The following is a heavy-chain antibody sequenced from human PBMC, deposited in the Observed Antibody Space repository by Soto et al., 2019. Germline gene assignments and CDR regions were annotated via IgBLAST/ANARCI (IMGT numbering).Heavy chain of an antibody. V-gene: IGHV1-69*01. CDR1: GGTFSSYA. CDR2: IIPNFGTA. Sequence: QVQLVQSGAEVKKPGSSVKVSCKASGGTFSSYAISWVRQAPGQGLEWMGGIIPNFGTANYAQKFQGRVTITADESTSPAYMELSSLRSEDTAVYYCARGALRNDFWSGYQYYYYGMDVWGQGTTVTVSS. D-gene: IGHD3-3*01. J-gene: IGHJ6*02. CDR3: ARGALRNDFWSGYQYYYYGMDV.